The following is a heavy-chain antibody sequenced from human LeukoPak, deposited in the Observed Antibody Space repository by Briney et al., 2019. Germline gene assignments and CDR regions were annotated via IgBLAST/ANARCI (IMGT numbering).Heavy chain of an antibody. CDR3: ARHKLAYCGGDCYSDY. Sequence: GGSLRLSCAASGFTFSSYAMSWVRQAPGKGLEWVSDISGSGASTYYADSVKGRFTISRDNSKNTLYLQMNSLRAEDTAVYYCARHKLAYCGGDCYSDYWGQGTLVTVSS. J-gene: IGHJ4*02. D-gene: IGHD2-21*02. CDR2: ISGSGAST. V-gene: IGHV3-23*01. CDR1: GFTFSSYA.